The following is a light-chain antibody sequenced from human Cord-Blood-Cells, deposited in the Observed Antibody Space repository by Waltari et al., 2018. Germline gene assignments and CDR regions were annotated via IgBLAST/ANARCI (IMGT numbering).Light chain of an antibody. J-gene: IGLJ1*01. V-gene: IGLV1-47*01. Sequence: QSVLTQPPSASGTPGQRVTISCSGSSSNIGSNYVYGYQQLPGTAPKLLIYRNNQRPSGVPDRFSGSKSGTSASRAISGLRSEDEADYYCAAWDDSLSGSYVFGTGTKVTVL. CDR2: RNN. CDR3: AAWDDSLSGSYV. CDR1: SSNIGSNY.